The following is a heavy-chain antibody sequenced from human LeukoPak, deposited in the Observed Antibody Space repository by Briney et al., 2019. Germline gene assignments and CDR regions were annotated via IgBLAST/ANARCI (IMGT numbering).Heavy chain of an antibody. CDR3: AKGGWFGENPLDY. J-gene: IGHJ4*02. CDR1: GFTFSSYG. D-gene: IGHD3-10*01. V-gene: IGHV3-30*18. Sequence: GGSLRLSCAASGFTFSSYGMQWVRQAPGKGLEWVAVISYDGSNKYYADSVKGRFTISRDNSKNTLYLQMNSLRAEDTAVYYCAKGGWFGENPLDYWGQGTLVTVSS. CDR2: ISYDGSNK.